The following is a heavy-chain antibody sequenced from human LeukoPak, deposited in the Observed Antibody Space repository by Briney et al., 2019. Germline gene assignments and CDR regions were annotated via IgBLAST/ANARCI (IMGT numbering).Heavy chain of an antibody. D-gene: IGHD1-26*01. Sequence: SETLSLTCAVSGGSISSSNWWSWVRQPPGKGLEWIGEIYHSGSTNYNPSLKSRVTISVDTSKNQFSLKLSSVTAADTAVYYCARRVYSGSYYHVRVAVWFDPWGQGTLVTVSS. V-gene: IGHV4-4*02. CDR1: GGSISSSNW. CDR3: ARRVYSGSYYHVRVAVWFDP. CDR2: IYHSGST. J-gene: IGHJ5*02.